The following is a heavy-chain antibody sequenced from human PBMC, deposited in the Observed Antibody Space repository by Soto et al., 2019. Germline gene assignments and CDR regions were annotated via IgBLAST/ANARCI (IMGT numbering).Heavy chain of an antibody. J-gene: IGHJ6*02. Sequence: PSETLSLTCTVSGGSISSGGYYWSWIRQHPGKGLEWIGYIYYSGSTYYNPSLKSRVTISVDTSKNQFSLKLSSVTAADTAVYYCASSYGSGSYYGPLPRYYYYYGMDVWGQGTTVTVSS. CDR1: GGSISSGGYY. CDR2: IYYSGST. V-gene: IGHV4-31*03. CDR3: ASSYGSGSYYGPLPRYYYYYGMDV. D-gene: IGHD3-10*01.